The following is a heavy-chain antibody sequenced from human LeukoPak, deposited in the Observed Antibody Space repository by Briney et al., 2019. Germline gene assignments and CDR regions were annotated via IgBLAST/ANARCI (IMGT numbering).Heavy chain of an antibody. J-gene: IGHJ5*02. CDR3: AREINKWFDP. Sequence: PGGSLRLSCAASGFTFSSHWMHWVRQAPGKGLVWVSRISPDGSTTKNADSVKGRFTTSRDNARSTLFLQLNSLRAEDTAVYYCAREINKWFDPWGQGTLVTVSS. CDR1: GFTFSSHW. CDR2: ISPDGSTT. V-gene: IGHV3-74*03.